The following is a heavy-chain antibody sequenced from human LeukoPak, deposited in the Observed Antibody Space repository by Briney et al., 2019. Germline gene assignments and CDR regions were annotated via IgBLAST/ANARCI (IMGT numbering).Heavy chain of an antibody. Sequence: GGSLRLSCAASGFTFDDYTMHWVRQAPGKGLEWVSLISWAGGSTYYAASVKGRFTISRDNSKNTLYLQMNSLRAEDTAVYYCAGDHCSPGTCLGGHWGQGTLVTVSS. D-gene: IGHD2-15*01. CDR2: ISWAGGST. CDR3: AGDHCSPGTCLGGH. J-gene: IGHJ4*02. V-gene: IGHV3-43*01. CDR1: GFTFDDYT.